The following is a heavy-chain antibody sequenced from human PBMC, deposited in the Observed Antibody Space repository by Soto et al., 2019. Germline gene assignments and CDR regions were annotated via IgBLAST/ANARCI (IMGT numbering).Heavy chain of an antibody. CDR3: AKSGSSFRPSLGYFDY. V-gene: IGHV1-2*02. Sequence: ASVKVSCKASGFTFTGHYIHWVRQAPGQGLEWMGWINPNSGGTSYAQKFQGRLTMTTDTSITTAYMELSRLSSDDTAFYYCAKSGSSFRPSLGYFDYWGQGTLVTVSS. J-gene: IGHJ4*02. D-gene: IGHD1-1*01. CDR2: INPNSGGT. CDR1: GFTFTGHY.